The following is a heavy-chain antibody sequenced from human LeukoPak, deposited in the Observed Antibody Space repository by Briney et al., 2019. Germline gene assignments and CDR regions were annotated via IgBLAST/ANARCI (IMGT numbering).Heavy chain of an antibody. D-gene: IGHD3-10*01. CDR2: ISSNGGST. V-gene: IGHV3-64*01. J-gene: IGHJ3*02. CDR3: AREGVSGSGSYFADAFDI. CDR1: GFTFSSYA. Sequence: GGSLRLSCAASGFTFSSYAMHWVRQAPGKGLEYVSAISSNGGSTYYANSVKGRFTISRDNSKNTLYLQMGSLRAEDMAVYYCAREGVSGSGSYFADAFDIWGQGTMVTVSS.